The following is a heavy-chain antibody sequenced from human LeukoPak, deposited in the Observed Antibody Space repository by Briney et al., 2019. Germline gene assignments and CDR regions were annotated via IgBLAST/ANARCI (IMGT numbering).Heavy chain of an antibody. D-gene: IGHD3-10*01. Sequence: TSVTLSLTCTVSGGSISSYYWSWIRQPSGKGLEWIGCIYYSGSTNYNPSLKSRVTISVDTSKNQFSLKLSSVTAADTAVYYCARALPGYYFDYWGQGTLVTVSS. J-gene: IGHJ4*02. V-gene: IGHV4-59*01. CDR3: ARALPGYYFDY. CDR1: GGSISSYY. CDR2: IYYSGST.